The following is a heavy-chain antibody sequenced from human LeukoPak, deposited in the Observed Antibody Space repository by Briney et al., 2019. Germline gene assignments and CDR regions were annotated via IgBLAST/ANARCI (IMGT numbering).Heavy chain of an antibody. J-gene: IGHJ4*02. CDR2: ISYDGSNK. Sequence: PGRSLRLSCAASGFTFSSYGMHWVRQAPGKGLEWVAVISYDGSNKYYADSVKGRFTISRDNSKNTLYLQMNSLRAEDTAVYYCAKEEYGSGSYSPPDYWGQGTLVTVSS. V-gene: IGHV3-30*18. D-gene: IGHD3-10*01. CDR3: AKEEYGSGSYSPPDY. CDR1: GFTFSSYG.